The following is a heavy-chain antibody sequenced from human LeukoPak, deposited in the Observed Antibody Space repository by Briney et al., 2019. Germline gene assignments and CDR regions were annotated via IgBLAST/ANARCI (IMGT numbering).Heavy chain of an antibody. CDR3: ARVPRGTYCSGGSCYRSPSWFDP. V-gene: IGHV4-59*01. D-gene: IGHD2-15*01. Sequence: SETLSLTCTVSGYSISSGYCWGWIRQPPGKGLEWIGYIYYSGSTNYNPSLKSRVTISVDTSKNQFSLKLSSVTAADTAVYYCARVPRGTYCSGGSCYRSPSWFDPWGQGTLVTVSS. CDR2: IYYSGST. CDR1: GYSISSGYC. J-gene: IGHJ5*02.